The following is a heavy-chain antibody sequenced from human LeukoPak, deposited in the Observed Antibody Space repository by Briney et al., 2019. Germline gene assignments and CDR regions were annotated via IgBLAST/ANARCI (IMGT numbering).Heavy chain of an antibody. J-gene: IGHJ6*02. V-gene: IGHV3-23*01. CDR3: ARGKVRVLGYYPYYYALDV. D-gene: IGHD3-16*01. Sequence: GGSLRLSCAASGFTFSSYAMSWVRQAPEKGLEWVATISGSGGGTYYADSVKGRFSISGDKSKNTVYLQMNSLRAEDTAVYYCARGKVRVLGYYPYYYALDVWGQGTTVTVSS. CDR2: ISGSGGGT. CDR1: GFTFSSYA.